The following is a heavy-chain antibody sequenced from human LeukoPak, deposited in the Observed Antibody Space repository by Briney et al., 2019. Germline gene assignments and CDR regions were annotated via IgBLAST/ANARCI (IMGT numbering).Heavy chain of an antibody. Sequence: ASVKVSCKASGYTFTSYGISWVRQAPGQGLEWMGWISAYNGNTNYAQKLQGRVAMTTDTSTSTAYMELRSLRSDDTAVYYCATLQRGGGDAFEIWGQGTMVTVSS. CDR2: ISAYNGNT. D-gene: IGHD4-23*01. J-gene: IGHJ3*02. CDR1: GYTFTSYG. V-gene: IGHV1-18*01. CDR3: ATLQRGGGDAFEI.